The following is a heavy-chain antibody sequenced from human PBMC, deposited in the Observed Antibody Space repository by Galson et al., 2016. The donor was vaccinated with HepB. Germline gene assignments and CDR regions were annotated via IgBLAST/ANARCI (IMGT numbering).Heavy chain of an antibody. Sequence: TLSLTCTVSGDSISSGNYFWTWIRQPAGKELEWLGRLHVRERTDYNPSLKSRLDISFDTSKNQFSLKLNSVTAADTAVDYCARDRYHSGAWFDPWGQGTLVAVSS. V-gene: IGHV4-61*02. CDR2: LHVRERT. CDR3: ARDRYHSGAWFDP. D-gene: IGHD6-19*01. J-gene: IGHJ5*02. CDR1: GDSISSGNYF.